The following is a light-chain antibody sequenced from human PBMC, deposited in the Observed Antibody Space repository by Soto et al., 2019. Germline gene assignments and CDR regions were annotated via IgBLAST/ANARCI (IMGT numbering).Light chain of an antibody. CDR2: EVN. CDR1: GSDVGAYNL. Sequence: QSALTQPASVSGSPGQSITISCAGTGSDVGAYNLVSWYQQHTGKAHKLIICEVNTRPSGISNRFSGSKSGDTASLTISGLQSEDEADYFCCSYAGTVAYVFGTGTKLTVL. V-gene: IGLV2-23*02. CDR3: CSYAGTVAYV. J-gene: IGLJ1*01.